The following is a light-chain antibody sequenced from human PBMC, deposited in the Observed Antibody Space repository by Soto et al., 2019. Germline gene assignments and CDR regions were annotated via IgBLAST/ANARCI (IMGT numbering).Light chain of an antibody. Sequence: EIVLTQSPGTLSLSPGERATLSCRASQSVGSNLAWYQQKPGQAPRLLISGASTGATGIPARLSGSGSGTEFTLTISSLQSEDCAIYYCQQYHTWPITFGGGTKVDIK. CDR3: QQYHTWPIT. J-gene: IGKJ4*01. CDR2: GAS. V-gene: IGKV3-15*01. CDR1: QSVGSN.